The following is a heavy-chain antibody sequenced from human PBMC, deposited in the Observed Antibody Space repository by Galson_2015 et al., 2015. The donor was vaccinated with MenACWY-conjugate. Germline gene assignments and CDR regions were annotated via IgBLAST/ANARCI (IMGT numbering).Heavy chain of an antibody. CDR2: IIPIFPRA. J-gene: IGHJ6*02. CDR1: GGTFSNYA. Sequence: SVKVSCKASGGTFSNYAISWVRQAPGQGLEWMGGIIPIFPRADYAQNFQGRVTITADESTSTAYMELSSLRSEDTAVYYCARLAGEFCSGYNISLCYGLDVWGQGTTVAVSS. CDR3: ARLAGEFCSGYNISLCYGLDV. V-gene: IGHV1-69*13. D-gene: IGHD3-3*01.